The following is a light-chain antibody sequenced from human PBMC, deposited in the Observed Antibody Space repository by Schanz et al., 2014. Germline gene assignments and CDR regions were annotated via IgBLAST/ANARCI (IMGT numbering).Light chain of an antibody. J-gene: IGKJ4*01. V-gene: IGKV3-11*01. CDR1: QSVTTN. CDR3: QQRSNWLLT. Sequence: EIVLTQSPAIVSVSPGERATLSCRASQSVTTNLAWYQHKPGQAPRLLIYRTSNRATGVPARFSGSGSGTYFTLAISSPEPEDVAVYYCQQRSNWLLTFGGGTKVEIK. CDR2: RTS.